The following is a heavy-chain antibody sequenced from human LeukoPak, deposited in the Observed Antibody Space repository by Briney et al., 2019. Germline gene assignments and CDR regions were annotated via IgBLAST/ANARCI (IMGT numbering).Heavy chain of an antibody. J-gene: IGHJ4*02. Sequence: ASVKVSCKASGYTFTGYYMHWVRQAPGQGVEWMGWINPNSGGTNYAQKFQGRVTMTRDTSISTAYMELSRLRSDDTAVYYCARSGYSYGYGDYWGQGTLVTVSS. CDR2: INPNSGGT. CDR3: ARSGYSYGYGDY. CDR1: GYTFTGYY. D-gene: IGHD5-18*01. V-gene: IGHV1-2*02.